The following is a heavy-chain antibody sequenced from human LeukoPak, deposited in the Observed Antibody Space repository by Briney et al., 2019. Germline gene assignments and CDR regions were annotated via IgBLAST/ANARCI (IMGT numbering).Heavy chain of an antibody. V-gene: IGHV3-23*01. Sequence: GGSLRLSCAASGFTFSSYAMSWVRQAPGKGLEWVSAISGTGGRTYYADSVKGRFIISRDTSKNTLYLQMNSLRAEDTAVYYCARSGGLQKFDYWGQGTLVTVSS. CDR2: ISGTGGRT. CDR3: ARSGGLQKFDY. D-gene: IGHD4-11*01. CDR1: GFTFSSYA. J-gene: IGHJ4*02.